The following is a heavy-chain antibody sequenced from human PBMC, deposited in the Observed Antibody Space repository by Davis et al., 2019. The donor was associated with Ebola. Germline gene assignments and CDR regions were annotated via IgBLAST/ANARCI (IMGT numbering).Heavy chain of an antibody. CDR3: ARARGRYCSGGSCSWRGFDP. D-gene: IGHD2-15*01. CDR1: GYTFTSYG. Sequence: AASVKVSCKASGYTFTSYGISWVRQAPGQGLEWMGWISAYNGNTNYAQKFQGRVTMTRDTSTSTVYMELSSLRSEDTAVYYCARARGRYCSGGSCSWRGFDPWGQGTLVTVSS. J-gene: IGHJ5*02. V-gene: IGHV1-18*01. CDR2: ISAYNGNT.